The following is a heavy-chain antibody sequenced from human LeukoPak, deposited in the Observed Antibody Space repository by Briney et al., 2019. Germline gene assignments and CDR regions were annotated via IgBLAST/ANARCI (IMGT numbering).Heavy chain of an antibody. D-gene: IGHD6-6*01. CDR1: GFTFSSYS. J-gene: IGHJ4*02. Sequence: SGGSLRLSCAASGFTFSSYSMNWVRQAPGKGLEWVSSISSSSSYIYYADSVKGRFTISRDNAKNSLYPQMNSLRAEDTAVYYCARGASIAARLLDYWGQGTLVTVSS. CDR2: ISSSSSYI. CDR3: ARGASIAARLLDY. V-gene: IGHV3-21*01.